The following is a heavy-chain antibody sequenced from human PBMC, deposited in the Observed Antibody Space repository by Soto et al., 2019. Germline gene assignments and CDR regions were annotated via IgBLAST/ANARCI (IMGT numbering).Heavy chain of an antibody. D-gene: IGHD6-6*01. CDR3: AKDDEYSGYYYYYGMGV. Sequence: GSLRLSCAASGFTFSSYAMSWVRQAPGKGLEWVSAISGSGGSTYYADSVKGRFTISRDNSKNTLYLQMNSLRAEDTAVYYCAKDDEYSGYYYYYGMGVWGQETTVTVSS. J-gene: IGHJ6*02. V-gene: IGHV3-23*01. CDR1: GFTFSSYA. CDR2: ISGSGGST.